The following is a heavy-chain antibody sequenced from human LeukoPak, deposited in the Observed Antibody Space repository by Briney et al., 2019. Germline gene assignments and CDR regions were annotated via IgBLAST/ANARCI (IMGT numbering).Heavy chain of an antibody. J-gene: IGHJ4*02. CDR3: TTVSAAGQLDY. Sequence: GGSLRLTCAASGFTFSNAWMSWVGQAPGKGLERVGRIKNKTDGGTTDYAAPVKGRFTISRDDSKNTLYLQMNSLKTEDTAVYYCTTVSAAGQLDYWGQGTLVTVSS. CDR2: IKNKTDGGTT. D-gene: IGHD6-13*01. CDR1: GFTFSNAW. V-gene: IGHV3-15*01.